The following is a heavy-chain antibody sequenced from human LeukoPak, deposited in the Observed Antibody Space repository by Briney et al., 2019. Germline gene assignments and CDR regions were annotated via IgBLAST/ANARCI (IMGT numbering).Heavy chain of an antibody. CDR2: ISGASGATI. CDR1: GFSFKNYA. J-gene: IGHJ5*02. D-gene: IGHD6-6*01. Sequence: GGSLRLSCAASGFSFKNYAMSWVRQPPGKGAEWISSISGASGATIHYADSVKGLFTISTDNSQNTLFLQMNNLRAEDTAIYYCAKDLAVLVASPWGQGTLVTVSS. CDR3: AKDLAVLVASP. V-gene: IGHV3-23*01.